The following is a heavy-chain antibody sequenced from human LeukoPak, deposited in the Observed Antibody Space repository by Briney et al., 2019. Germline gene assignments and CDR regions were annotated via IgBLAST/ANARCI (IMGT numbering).Heavy chain of an antibody. V-gene: IGHV4-39*01. CDR1: GASISTSSYY. J-gene: IGHJ4*02. D-gene: IGHD2-15*01. CDR3: ARRSAATVFIDY. Sequence: SETLSLTCTVSGASISTSSYYWAWLRQPPGKGLEWIGTIYYTGTTYHNPSLKSRVTMSVDKSKNQFSLKLKNLTPADTAVYYCARRSAATVFIDYWGQGTLVTVSS. CDR2: IYYTGTT.